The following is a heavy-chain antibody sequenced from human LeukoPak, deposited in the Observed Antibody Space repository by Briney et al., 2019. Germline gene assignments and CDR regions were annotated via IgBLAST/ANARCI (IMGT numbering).Heavy chain of an antibody. CDR1: GFTFSGFW. V-gene: IGHV3-7*03. Sequence: GGSLRLSCAVSGFTFSGFWMSWSRQAPGKGLEWVASINSDGSEGYYADVVKGRFTISRDNAKNSLYLQINSLRAEDTAVYYCARSSYSSSSSVWGQGTMVTVS. CDR3: ARSSYSSSSSV. CDR2: INSDGSEG. J-gene: IGHJ3*01. D-gene: IGHD6-6*01.